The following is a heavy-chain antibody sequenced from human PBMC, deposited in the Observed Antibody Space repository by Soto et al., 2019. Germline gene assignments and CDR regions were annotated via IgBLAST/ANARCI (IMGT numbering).Heavy chain of an antibody. D-gene: IGHD4-17*01. CDR1: EFTVSSNY. CDR2: IYSCGST. J-gene: IGHJ5*02. V-gene: IGHV3-53*01. Sequence: RLSCAAPEFTVSSNYMSWVRQAPGKGLDCVSVIYSCGSTCYEDSVKGRFTISSDNSKNTVYLQMNSLTAEDTAVYYCASFTTVTTLRFVVAWGQGTMVTVSS. CDR3: ASFTTVTTLRFVVA.